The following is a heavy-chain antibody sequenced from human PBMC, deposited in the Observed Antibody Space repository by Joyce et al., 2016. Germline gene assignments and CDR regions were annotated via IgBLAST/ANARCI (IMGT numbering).Heavy chain of an antibody. V-gene: IGHV4-30-2*01. CDR3: ARSRATPDDFDY. D-gene: IGHD1-26*01. Sequence: QLQLQESGSGLLKPSQTLYLTCAVSGDSIISGFFSWNWSRQPPGKSVDWLGYIHLNGKSHYNPSLKRRLNISLDRSKNQFSLKVSSMTAADMAIDFCARSRATPDDFDYWGHGTLVTVSS. J-gene: IGHJ4*01. CDR1: GDSIISGFFS. CDR2: IHLNGKS.